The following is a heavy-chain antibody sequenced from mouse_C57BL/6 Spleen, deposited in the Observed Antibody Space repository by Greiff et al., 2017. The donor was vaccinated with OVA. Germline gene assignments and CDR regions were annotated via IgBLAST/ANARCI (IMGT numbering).Heavy chain of an antibody. CDR2: IYPRSGNT. CDR3: ARSDTTVVGPYDV. D-gene: IGHD1-1*01. Sequence: QVQLQQSGAELARPGASVKLSCKASGYTFTSYGISWVKQRTGQGLEWIGEIYPRSGNTYYNEKFKGKATLTADKSSSTAYMELRSLTSEDSAVYFCARSDTTVVGPYDVWGTGTTVTVSS. J-gene: IGHJ1*03. V-gene: IGHV1-81*01. CDR1: GYTFTSYG.